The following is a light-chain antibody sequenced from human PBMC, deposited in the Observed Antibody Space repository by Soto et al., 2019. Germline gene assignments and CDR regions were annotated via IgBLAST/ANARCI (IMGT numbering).Light chain of an antibody. V-gene: IGLV3-21*04. CDR3: QVWDSSSEHLV. Sequence: SYELTQPPSVSVAPGKTARITCGGNNIGSKSVHWYQQKPGQAPVLVIYYDSHRPSGIPERFSGSNSGNTATLTISRVESEDQADYYCQVWDSSSEHLVLGGGTQLTVL. J-gene: IGLJ7*01. CDR1: NIGSKS. CDR2: YDS.